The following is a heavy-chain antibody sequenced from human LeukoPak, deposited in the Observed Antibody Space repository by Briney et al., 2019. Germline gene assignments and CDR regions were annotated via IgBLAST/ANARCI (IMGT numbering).Heavy chain of an antibody. Sequence: GASVKVSCKASGGTFSGYAISWVRQAPGQGLEWMGGIIPIFGTANYAQKFQGRVTITADKSTSTAYMELSSLRSEDTAVYYCAGSILTGYYTGRVDYYYYGMDVWGKGTTVTVPS. J-gene: IGHJ6*04. V-gene: IGHV1-69*06. D-gene: IGHD3-9*01. CDR2: IIPIFGTA. CDR1: GGTFSGYA. CDR3: AGSILTGYYTGRVDYYYYGMDV.